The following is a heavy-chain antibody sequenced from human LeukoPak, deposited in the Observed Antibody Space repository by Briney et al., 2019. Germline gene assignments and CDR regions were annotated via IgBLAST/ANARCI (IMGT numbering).Heavy chain of an antibody. CDR3: AREYSSGWYYYYYMDV. CDR1: GFIFSDYG. Sequence: GGSLRLSCGASGFIFSDYGMNWVRQAPGKGLEWVSGIVPSGATSYYADSVKGRFTISRDNSKNTLYLQMNSLRAEDTAVYYCAREYSSGWYYYYYMDVWGKGTTVTVSS. CDR2: IVPSGATS. D-gene: IGHD6-19*01. V-gene: IGHV3-23*01. J-gene: IGHJ6*03.